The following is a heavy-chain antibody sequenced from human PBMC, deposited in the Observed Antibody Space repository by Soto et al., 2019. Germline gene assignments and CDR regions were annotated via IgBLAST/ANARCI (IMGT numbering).Heavy chain of an antibody. CDR2: IDPSDSYT. Sequence: GESLKISCKGSGYSFTSYWISWVRQMPGEGLEWMGRIDPSDSYTNYSPSFQGHVTISADKSISTAYLQWSSLKASDTAMYYCARHRGVTMIVVVNDAFDIWGQGTMVTVSS. CDR1: GYSFTSYW. D-gene: IGHD3-22*01. V-gene: IGHV5-10-1*01. J-gene: IGHJ3*02. CDR3: ARHRGVTMIVVVNDAFDI.